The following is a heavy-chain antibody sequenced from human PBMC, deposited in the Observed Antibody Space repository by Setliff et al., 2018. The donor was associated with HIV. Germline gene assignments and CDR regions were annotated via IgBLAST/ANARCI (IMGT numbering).Heavy chain of an antibody. CDR2: VHYTGNT. V-gene: IGHV4-39*01. J-gene: IGHJ4*02. CDR1: GGSITSSTYY. Sequence: SETLSLTCTVSGGSITSSTYYWGWIRQPPGKGLEWIGTVHYTGNTYHNPSLKSRVTISVEVSKNQFSLKLTSVTAGDSALYYCARRRGQKATGWYYFDFWGQGALVTVSS. CDR3: ARRRGQKATGWYYFDF. D-gene: IGHD6-19*01.